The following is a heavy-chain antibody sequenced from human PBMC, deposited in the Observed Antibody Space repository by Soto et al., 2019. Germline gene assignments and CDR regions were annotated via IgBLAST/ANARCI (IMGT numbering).Heavy chain of an antibody. D-gene: IGHD1-26*01. CDR2: IWHDGNNK. CDR3: ASDLVGASDSYGLDV. CDR1: GFTFSNYG. J-gene: IGHJ6*02. Sequence: GGSLRLSCAASGFTFSNYGMHWVRQAPGKGLEWVAIIWHDGNNKYYADSVRGRFIISRDNSKNRLYLQMNSLRAEDTAAYYCASDLVGASDSYGLDVWGQGTPVTVSS. V-gene: IGHV3-33*01.